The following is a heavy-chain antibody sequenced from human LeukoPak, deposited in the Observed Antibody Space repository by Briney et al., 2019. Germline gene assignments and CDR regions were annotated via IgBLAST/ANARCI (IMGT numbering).Heavy chain of an antibody. Sequence: SETLSLTCTVSGGSISSSNYYWGWIRQPPGKGLGWIGSIFYSGSTYYNPSLKSRITISVDTSKNQFSLKLTSVTAADTAVYYCARHDYYGSLNWFDPWGQGTLITVSS. D-gene: IGHD3-10*01. J-gene: IGHJ5*02. CDR3: ARHDYYGSLNWFDP. CDR2: IFYSGST. CDR1: GGSISSSNYY. V-gene: IGHV4-39*01.